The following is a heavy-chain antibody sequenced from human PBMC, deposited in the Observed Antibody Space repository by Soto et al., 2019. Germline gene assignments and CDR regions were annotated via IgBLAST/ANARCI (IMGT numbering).Heavy chain of an antibody. D-gene: IGHD4-17*01. CDR3: ARDEFGDPGVY. CDR1: G. V-gene: IGHV1-18*01. Sequence: GISWVRQAPGQGLEWMGWISAYNGNTNYAQKLQGRVTMTTDTSTSTAYMELRSLRSDDTAVYYCARDEFGDPGVYWGQGTLVTVSS. CDR2: ISAYNGNT. J-gene: IGHJ4*02.